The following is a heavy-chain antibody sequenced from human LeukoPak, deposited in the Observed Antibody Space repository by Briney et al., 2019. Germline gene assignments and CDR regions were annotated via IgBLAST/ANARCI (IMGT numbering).Heavy chain of an antibody. J-gene: IGHJ1*01. CDR2: INPSGGST. CDR3: AGGLENDYGGNSYFQH. CDR1: GYTFTSYY. D-gene: IGHD4-23*01. Sequence: ASVKVSCKASGYTFTSYYMHWVRQAPGQGLEWMGIINPSGGSTSYAQKFQGRVTMTRDTSTSTVYMELSSLRSEDTAVYYCAGGLENDYGGNSYFQHWGQGTLVTLSS. V-gene: IGHV1-46*01.